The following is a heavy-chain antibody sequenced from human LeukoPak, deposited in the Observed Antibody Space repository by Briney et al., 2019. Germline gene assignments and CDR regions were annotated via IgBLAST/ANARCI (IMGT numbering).Heavy chain of an antibody. CDR1: LFSFSSYG. V-gene: IGHV3-33*01. CDR2: IWYDGSNK. CDR3: ARDRSNGLDY. J-gene: IGHJ4*02. Sequence: GGSLRHSSVASLFSFSSYGMHWGRQAPGEGVEWVAVIWYDGSNKYYVDTVKGRFTISRDNSKNTLYLQMNSLRAEDTAVYYCARDRSNGLDYWGQGTLVTVSS.